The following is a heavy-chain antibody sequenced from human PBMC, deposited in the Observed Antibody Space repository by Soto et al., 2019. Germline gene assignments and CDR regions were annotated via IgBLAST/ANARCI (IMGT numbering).Heavy chain of an antibody. CDR3: ARVVFSELLWFGELLFPDAFDI. Sequence: ASVKDSCKASGYTFTSYGISWVRQAPGQGLEWMGWISAYNGNTNYAQKLQGRVTMTTDTSTSTAYMELRSLRSDDTAVYYCARVVFSELLWFGELLFPDAFDIWGQGTMVTVSS. CDR2: ISAYNGNT. J-gene: IGHJ3*02. CDR1: GYTFTSYG. D-gene: IGHD3-10*01. V-gene: IGHV1-18*01.